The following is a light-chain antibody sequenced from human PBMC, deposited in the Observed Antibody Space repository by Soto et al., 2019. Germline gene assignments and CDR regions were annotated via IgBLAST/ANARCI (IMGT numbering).Light chain of an antibody. CDR2: GAS. V-gene: IGKV3-20*01. J-gene: IGKJ2*01. CDR1: QSVSSNS. CDR3: QQHGYSPHT. Sequence: EIVLTQSPGTLSLSPGEKGTLSCNASQSVSSNSLAWYQQKPGQAPRLLLYGASSRATGIPDRFSGSESETDFNLTIIRLEPEDFAVYYCQQHGYSPHTLGQGPKLEIK.